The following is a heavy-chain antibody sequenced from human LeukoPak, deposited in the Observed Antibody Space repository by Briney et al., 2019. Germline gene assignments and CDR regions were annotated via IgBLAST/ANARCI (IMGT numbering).Heavy chain of an antibody. CDR2: VNSGGST. Sequence: PGGSLRLSCAASGFIVNDNYMAWVRQAPGEGLEWVSVVNSGGSTSYADSVKDRFTISRDNSKNTLFLQTNSLRAEDTALYYCTRTYGDYDYYYGMDVWGQGTTVTVSS. J-gene: IGHJ6*02. D-gene: IGHD4-17*01. V-gene: IGHV3-66*01. CDR1: GFIVNDNY. CDR3: TRTYGDYDYYYGMDV.